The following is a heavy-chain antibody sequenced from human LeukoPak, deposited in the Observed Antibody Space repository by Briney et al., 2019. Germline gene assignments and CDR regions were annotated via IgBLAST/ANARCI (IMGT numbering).Heavy chain of an antibody. J-gene: IGHJ4*02. CDR3: ASSVCSGGSCYFDY. V-gene: IGHV4-34*01. CDR1: GGSFSGYY. Sequence: SETLSLTCAVYGGSFSGYYWSWIRQPPGKGLEWIGEINHSGSTNYNPSLKSRVTISVDTSKNQFSLKLSSVTAADTAVYYCASSVCSGGSCYFDYWGQGTLVTVSS. D-gene: IGHD2-15*01. CDR2: INHSGST.